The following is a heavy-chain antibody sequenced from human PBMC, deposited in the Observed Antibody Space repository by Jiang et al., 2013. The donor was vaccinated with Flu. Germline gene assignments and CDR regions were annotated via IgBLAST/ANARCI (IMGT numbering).Heavy chain of an antibody. CDR3: ARSATYRGAFDI. CDR2: INHSGST. J-gene: IGHJ3*02. Sequence: LKPSETLSLTCAVYGGSFSGYYWSWIRQPPGKGLEWIGEINHSGSTNYNPSLKSRVTISVDTSKNQFSLKLSSVTAADTTVYYCARSATYRGAFDIWGQGTMVTVSS. CDR1: GGSFSGYY. V-gene: IGHV4-34*01.